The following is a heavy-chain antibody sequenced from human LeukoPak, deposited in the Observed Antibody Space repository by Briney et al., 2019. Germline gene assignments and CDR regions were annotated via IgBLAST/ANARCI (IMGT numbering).Heavy chain of an antibody. V-gene: IGHV3-21*01. Sequence: PGGSLRLSCAASGFTFTIYNMNWVRQAPGKGLEWVSSISGSSSYIYYADSLKGRFTISRDNAKNSLYLQVNSLRAEDTAMFYCARQGTGDAFDIWGQGTMVTVSS. CDR2: ISGSSSYI. CDR1: GFTFTIYN. J-gene: IGHJ3*02. CDR3: ARQGTGDAFDI.